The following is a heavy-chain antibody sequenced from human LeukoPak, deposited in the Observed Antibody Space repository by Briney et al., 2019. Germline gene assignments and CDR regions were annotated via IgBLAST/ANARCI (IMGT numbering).Heavy chain of an antibody. CDR1: GGSIRSGTDY. D-gene: IGHD7-27*01. CDR3: ARVVWGGDFHYSLDV. V-gene: IGHV4-61*02. Sequence: KPSETLSLTCTVSGGSIRSGTDYWSWIRQPAGKGLEWIGRIYMSGSTDYNPSFKSRVTMSVDTPKNQVFLKLRSVTAADTAVYYCARVVWGGDFHYSLDVWGKGTTVIVSS. J-gene: IGHJ6*03. CDR2: IYMSGST.